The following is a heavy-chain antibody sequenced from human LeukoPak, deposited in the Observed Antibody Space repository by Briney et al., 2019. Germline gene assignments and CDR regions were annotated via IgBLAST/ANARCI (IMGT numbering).Heavy chain of an antibody. D-gene: IGHD2-15*01. CDR2: ISSSSSYI. V-gene: IGHV3-21*01. CDR3: ARDAGYCSGGSCLTFDY. Sequence: GGSLRLSCAASGFTFSSYSMNWVRQAPGKGLEWVSSISSSSSYIYYADSVKGRFTISRDNAKNSLYLQMNSLRAEDTVVYYCARDAGYCSGGSCLTFDYWGQGTLVTVSS. CDR1: GFTFSSYS. J-gene: IGHJ4*02.